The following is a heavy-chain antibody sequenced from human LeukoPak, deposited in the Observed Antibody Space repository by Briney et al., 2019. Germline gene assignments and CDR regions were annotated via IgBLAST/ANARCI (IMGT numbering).Heavy chain of an antibody. J-gene: IGHJ6*03. CDR1: GGSISSHY. CDR2: IYYSGST. CDR3: ARDGYMDV. V-gene: IGHV4-59*11. Sequence: SETLSLTCTVSGGSISSHYWSWIRQPPGKGLEWIGYIYYSGSTNYNPSLKSRVTISVDTSKNQFSLKLSSVTAADTAVYYCARDGYMDVWGKGTTVTVSS.